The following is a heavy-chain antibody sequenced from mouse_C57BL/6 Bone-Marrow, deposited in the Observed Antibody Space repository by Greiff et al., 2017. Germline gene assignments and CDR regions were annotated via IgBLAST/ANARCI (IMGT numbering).Heavy chain of an antibody. V-gene: IGHV3-8*02. CDR1: GDSITSGY. CDR2: ISYRSNT. CDR3: ARDLAMDY. Sequence: EAHLVESGPSLVKPSQTLSLTCSVTGDSITSGYWNWIRKFPGNKLEYMGYISYRSNTYYNPSLKSRISITRDTSKNQYYLHLNSVTTEDTATYYCARDLAMDYWGQGTSVTVSS. J-gene: IGHJ4*01.